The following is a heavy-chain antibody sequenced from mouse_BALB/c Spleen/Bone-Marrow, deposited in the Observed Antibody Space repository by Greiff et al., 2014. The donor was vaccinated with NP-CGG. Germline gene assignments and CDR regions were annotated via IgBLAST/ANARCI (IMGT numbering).Heavy chain of an antibody. D-gene: IGHD2-1*01. J-gene: IGHJ3*01. Sequence: QVQLQQSGAELVKPGASVRLSCKASGYTFTNYYMYWVKQRPGQGLEWIGEINPSNGGTNFNEKFKSNATLTVDKSSNTTYMQLSSLTSEDSAVYYCTRSGNYLFAYWGQGTLVTVSA. CDR1: GYTFTNYY. V-gene: IGHV1S81*02. CDR2: INPSNGGT. CDR3: TRSGNYLFAY.